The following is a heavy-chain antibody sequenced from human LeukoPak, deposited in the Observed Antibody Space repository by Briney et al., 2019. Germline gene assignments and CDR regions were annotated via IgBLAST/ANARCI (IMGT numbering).Heavy chain of an antibody. D-gene: IGHD2-2*01. CDR2: IYPADSDT. V-gene: IGHV5-51*01. Sequence: AGSLQISCKGSGCFFASCWIGWVRQMPGEGLEGMGAIYPADSDTRYSASFQGQVTISADKSTSTAYLQWSTLEASDTAIYYCARQSAAAQYTNWFDPWGQGTLVTVSS. CDR1: GCFFASCW. CDR3: ARQSAAAQYTNWFDP. J-gene: IGHJ5*02.